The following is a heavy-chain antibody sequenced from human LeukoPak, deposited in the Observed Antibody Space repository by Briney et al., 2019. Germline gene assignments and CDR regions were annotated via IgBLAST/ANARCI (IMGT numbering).Heavy chain of an antibody. CDR2: MNPNSGNT. CDR3: ARGSTAMVP. V-gene: IGHV1-8*01. Sequence: INXVRXATGQGLEWMGWMNPNSGNTGYAQKFQGRVTMTRNTSISTAYMELSSLRSEDTAVYYCARGSTAMVPWGQGTLVTVSS. J-gene: IGHJ4*02. D-gene: IGHD5-18*01.